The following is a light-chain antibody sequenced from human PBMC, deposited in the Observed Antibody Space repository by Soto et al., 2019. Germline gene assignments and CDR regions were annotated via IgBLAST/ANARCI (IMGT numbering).Light chain of an antibody. J-gene: IGLJ3*02. V-gene: IGLV2-23*02. CDR3: CSSVGSPNWV. Sequence: QSVLTQPASVSGSPGQSITISCTGTSSDVGSCNCVSWYQQHPGKAPTLMIYEVNKRPSGVSNRFSGSKSGNTASPTISGLQAEDEADYYCCSSVGSPNWVFGGGTTVTVL. CDR2: EVN. CDR1: SSDVGSCNC.